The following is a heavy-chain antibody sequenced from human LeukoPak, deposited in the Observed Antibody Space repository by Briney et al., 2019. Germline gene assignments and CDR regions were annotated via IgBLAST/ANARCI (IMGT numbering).Heavy chain of an antibody. J-gene: IGHJ3*02. D-gene: IGHD5-18*01. CDR1: GGSFSGYY. Sequence: PSETLSLTCAVSGGSFSGYYWSWIRQPPGKGLEWIGEINHSGSTNYNPSLKSRVTISVATSNNQFSLKLSSVTAPDTAVYYCARGRRIQLWLRAFDIWGQGTMVTVSS. V-gene: IGHV4-34*01. CDR3: ARGRRIQLWLRAFDI. CDR2: INHSGST.